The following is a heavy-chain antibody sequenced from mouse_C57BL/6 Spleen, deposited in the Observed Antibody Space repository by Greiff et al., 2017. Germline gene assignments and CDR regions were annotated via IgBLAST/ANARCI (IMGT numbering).Heavy chain of an antibody. V-gene: IGHV5-6*01. Sequence: EVMLVESGGDLVKPGGSLKLSCAASGFTFSSYGMSWVRQTPDKRLEWVATISSGGSYTYYPDSVKGRFTISRDNAKNTLYMQMISLKSGDIAMYYCARQDTMDYWGQGTSVTVSS. CDR1: GFTFSSYG. CDR3: ARQDTMDY. CDR2: ISSGGSYT. J-gene: IGHJ4*01.